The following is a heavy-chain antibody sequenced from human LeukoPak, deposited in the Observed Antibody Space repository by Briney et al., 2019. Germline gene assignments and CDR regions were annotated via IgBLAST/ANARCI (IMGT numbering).Heavy chain of an antibody. D-gene: IGHD1-26*01. Sequence: SETLSLTCTVSGGSISSYYWSWIRQPPGEGLEWIGYIYYSGSTNYNPSLKSRVTISVDTSKNQFSLKLSSVTAADTAVYYCARGGWELLPFDIWGQGTMVTVSS. CDR1: GGSISSYY. CDR2: IYYSGST. CDR3: ARGGWELLPFDI. J-gene: IGHJ3*02. V-gene: IGHV4-59*01.